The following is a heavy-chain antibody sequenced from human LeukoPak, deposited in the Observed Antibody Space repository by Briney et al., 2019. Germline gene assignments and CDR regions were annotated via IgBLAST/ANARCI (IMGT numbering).Heavy chain of an antibody. CDR3: ATIPREGYDFWSAYYYYYMDV. CDR2: IIPIFGTA. Sequence: SVKVSCKASGGTFSSYAISWVRQAPGQGLEWMGGIIPIFGTANYAQKFQGRVTITADESTSTAYMELSSLRSEDTAVFYCATIPREGYDFWSAYYYYYMDVWGKGTTVTVSS. D-gene: IGHD3-3*01. CDR1: GGTFSSYA. J-gene: IGHJ6*03. V-gene: IGHV1-69*01.